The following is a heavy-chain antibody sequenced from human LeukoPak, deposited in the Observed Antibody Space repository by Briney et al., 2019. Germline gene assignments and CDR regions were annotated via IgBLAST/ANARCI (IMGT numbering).Heavy chain of an antibody. Sequence: GGSLRLSCAASGFTFSSYAMGWVRQAPGKGLEWVSAISGSGGSTYYADSVKGRFTISRDNSKNTLYLQMNSLRAEDTAVYYCAKLQQWLVKYYFDYWGQGTLVTVSS. CDR1: GFTFSSYA. CDR2: ISGSGGST. V-gene: IGHV3-23*01. J-gene: IGHJ4*02. CDR3: AKLQQWLVKYYFDY. D-gene: IGHD6-19*01.